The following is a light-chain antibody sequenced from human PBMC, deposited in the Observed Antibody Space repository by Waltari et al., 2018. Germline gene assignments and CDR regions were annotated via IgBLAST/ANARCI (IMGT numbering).Light chain of an antibody. Sequence: DIVMTQSPDSLALSLGERATINRKSSQSLLFSSNNNNYLAWYQLKPGQPPKLLLYWASIRQSGVPDRFSGSGSATDFTLTISSLQAEDVAVYFCLQYYSRPYTFGQGTKLELK. CDR2: WAS. CDR1: QSLLFSSNNNNY. J-gene: IGKJ2*01. V-gene: IGKV4-1*01. CDR3: LQYYSRPYT.